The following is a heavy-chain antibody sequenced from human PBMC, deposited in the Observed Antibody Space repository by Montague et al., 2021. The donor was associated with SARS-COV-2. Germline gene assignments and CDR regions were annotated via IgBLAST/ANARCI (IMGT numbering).Heavy chain of an antibody. J-gene: IGHJ4*02. CDR3: VRVLDNRVRDY. V-gene: IGHV4-38-2*02. Sequence: SETLSLTCSVSGYSISSGYYWGWIRQPPGKGLEWVGSISNIRKTYYSSSLNSLLIISQDSSKNLFPLQARSVTAADTAVYYCVRVLDNRVRDYWGQGTLVTVSS. CDR1: GYSISSGYY. D-gene: IGHD3/OR15-3a*01. CDR2: ISNIRKT.